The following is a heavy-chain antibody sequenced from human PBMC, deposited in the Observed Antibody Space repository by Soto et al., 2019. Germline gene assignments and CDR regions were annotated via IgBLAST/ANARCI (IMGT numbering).Heavy chain of an antibody. V-gene: IGHV4-59*08. CDR1: GGSISSYY. CDR3: ATRYSSGWPDNDAFDI. Sequence: QVQLQESGPGLVKPSETLSLTCTVSGGSISSYYWSWIRQPPGKGLEWIGYIYYSGSTNYNPSLKSRVTISVDTSKNQFSLKLSAVTAADTAVYYCATRYSSGWPDNDAFDIWGQGTMVTVSS. CDR2: IYYSGST. D-gene: IGHD6-19*01. J-gene: IGHJ3*02.